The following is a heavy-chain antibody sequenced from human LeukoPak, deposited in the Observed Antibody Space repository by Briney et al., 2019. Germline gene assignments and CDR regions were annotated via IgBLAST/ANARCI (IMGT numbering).Heavy chain of an antibody. J-gene: IGHJ2*01. V-gene: IGHV4-61*09. CDR2: IDTGGST. D-gene: IGHD2-21*01. Sequence: PSQTLSLTCTVSGGSISSRNYVGTWIRQPAGKGLEWIGHIDTGGSTKSNPSLKTRLTTSVDTPKKQFSLKLPLLPPADPASYYRARVIEHRNMCFVLLGRGALVPVSS. CDR1: GGSISSRNYV. CDR3: ARVIEHRNMCFVL.